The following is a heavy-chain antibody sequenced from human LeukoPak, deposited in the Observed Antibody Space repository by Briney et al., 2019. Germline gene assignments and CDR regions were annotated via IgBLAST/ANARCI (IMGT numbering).Heavy chain of an antibody. Sequence: GGSLRLSCAASGFTFSNYWMNWVRQAPGKGLEWVANIKQDGGEKSYVDSVRGRFTVSTDSAKNSLFLQMNSLRAEDTAVYYCASLQTDPTIVNGFWGQGTLVTVSS. V-gene: IGHV3-7*01. CDR1: GFTFSNYW. CDR3: ASLQTDPTIVNGF. D-gene: IGHD5-24*01. CDR2: IKQDGGEK. J-gene: IGHJ4*02.